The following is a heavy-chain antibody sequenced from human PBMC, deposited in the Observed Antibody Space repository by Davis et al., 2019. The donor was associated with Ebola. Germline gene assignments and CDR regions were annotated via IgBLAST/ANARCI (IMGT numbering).Heavy chain of an antibody. CDR2: ITKGSDAI. CDR1: GFVFSDFS. J-gene: IGHJ4*02. Sequence: GESLKISCAASGFVFSDFSMNWVRQAPGKGLEWITCITKGSDAIRYADSVKGRFTVSRDNAKNSVFLQMSSLRDEDSAVYYCARDRFFAFDFWSQGVHVSVSS. D-gene: IGHD3/OR15-3a*01. CDR3: ARDRFFAFDF. V-gene: IGHV3-48*02.